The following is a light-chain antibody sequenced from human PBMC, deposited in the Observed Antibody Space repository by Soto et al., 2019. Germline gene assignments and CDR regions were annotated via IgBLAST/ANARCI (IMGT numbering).Light chain of an antibody. V-gene: IGKV3-20*01. J-gene: IGKJ1*01. CDR1: QSVSSIY. CDR3: QQYGGSPRT. Sequence: IVLTQSPGTLSLSPGERATLSCRASQSVSSIYLAWYQQKPGQAPRLLIYGASSRATGIPDRFSGSGSGTDFTLTISRLEPEDFAVYYCQQYGGSPRTFDQGTKVAIK. CDR2: GAS.